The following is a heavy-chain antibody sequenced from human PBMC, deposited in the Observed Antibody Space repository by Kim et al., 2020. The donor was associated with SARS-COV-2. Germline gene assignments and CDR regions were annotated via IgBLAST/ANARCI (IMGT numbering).Heavy chain of an antibody. J-gene: IGHJ4*02. CDR1: GASISSSTYY. Sequence: SETLSLTCTVSGASISSSTYYWGWIRQPPGRRLEWIATMYYSGSTYYNPSLKSRVTMSGDPSKNQFSLKLTPVTAADTAVYYCRGGSSSLYSRLDYWGQ. CDR2: MYYSGST. D-gene: IGHD6-13*01. CDR3: RGGSSSLYSRLDY. V-gene: IGHV4-39*01.